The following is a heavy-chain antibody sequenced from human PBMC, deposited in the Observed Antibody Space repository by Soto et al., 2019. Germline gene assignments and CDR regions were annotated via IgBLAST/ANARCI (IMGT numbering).Heavy chain of an antibody. D-gene: IGHD2-2*01. CDR1: GFTLNNYW. V-gene: IGHV3-74*01. Sequence: DVLLVESGGGVVQPGGSLRLSCAASGFTLNNYWMHWVRQAPGKGLEWVSRINIDGRSTTYADSVKGRFSISRDDAKNTLFLQMNSLRAEDTAVYYCARDWRSNRWYYFDSWGQGTLVTVSS. CDR3: ARDWRSNRWYYFDS. CDR2: INIDGRST. J-gene: IGHJ5*01.